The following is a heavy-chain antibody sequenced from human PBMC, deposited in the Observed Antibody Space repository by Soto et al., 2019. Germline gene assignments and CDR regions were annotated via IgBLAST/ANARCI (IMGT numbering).Heavy chain of an antibody. Sequence: GGSLRLSCAASGFTFSSYGMHWVRQAPGKGLEWVAVISYDGSNKYYADSVKGRFTISRDNSKNTLYLQMNSLRAEDTAVYYCARGYSSGWYSWFDPWGQGTLVTVSS. J-gene: IGHJ5*02. V-gene: IGHV3-30*03. D-gene: IGHD6-19*01. CDR3: ARGYSSGWYSWFDP. CDR2: ISYDGSNK. CDR1: GFTFSSYG.